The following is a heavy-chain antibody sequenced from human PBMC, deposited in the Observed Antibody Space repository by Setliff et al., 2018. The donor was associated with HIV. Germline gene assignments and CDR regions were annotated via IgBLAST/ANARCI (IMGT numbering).Heavy chain of an antibody. CDR2: IYTTGGT. V-gene: IGHV4-4*07. Sequence: PSETLSLTCNISGVSIPTNYWNWIRQPAGKGLEWIGRIYTTGGTNYNPALKSRVTMSIDTSKNQISLKLNSVTAADTATYYCARSNPGITSGLLAYWGPGTLVTVSS. CDR3: ARSNPGITSGLLAY. D-gene: IGHD6-13*01. J-gene: IGHJ4*02. CDR1: GVSIPTNY.